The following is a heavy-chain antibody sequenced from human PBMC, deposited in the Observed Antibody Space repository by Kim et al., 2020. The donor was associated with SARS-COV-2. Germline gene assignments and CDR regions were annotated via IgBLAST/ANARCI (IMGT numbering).Heavy chain of an antibody. CDR2: SDK. V-gene: IGHV3-7*03. Sequence: SDKDYVHYLKGRFTITRETAKNSLDLGMNSLRADDTAFYYCAREYNCYFDLWGRGTLVTVSS. D-gene: IGHD1-1*01. CDR3: AREYNCYFDL. J-gene: IGHJ2*01.